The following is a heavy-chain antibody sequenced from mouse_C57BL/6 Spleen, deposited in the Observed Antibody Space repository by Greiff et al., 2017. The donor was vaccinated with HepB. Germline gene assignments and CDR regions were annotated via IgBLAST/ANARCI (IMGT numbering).Heavy chain of an antibody. CDR3: ARGIYYGNYGYFDV. CDR1: GYTFTSYW. J-gene: IGHJ1*03. CDR2: IDPNSGGT. V-gene: IGHV1-72*01. Sequence: QVQLQQPGAELVKPGASVKLSCKASGYTFTSYWMHWVKQRPGRGLEWIGRIDPNSGGTKYNEKFKSKATLTVDKPSSTAYMQRSSLTSEDSAVYYCARGIYYGNYGYFDVWGTGTTVTVSS. D-gene: IGHD2-1*01.